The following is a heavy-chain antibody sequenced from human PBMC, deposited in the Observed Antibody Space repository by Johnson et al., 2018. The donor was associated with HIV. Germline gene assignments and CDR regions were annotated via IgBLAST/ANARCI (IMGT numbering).Heavy chain of an antibody. V-gene: IGHV3-7*01. J-gene: IGHJ3*02. CDR3: ARACRDGYTCDAFDI. D-gene: IGHD5-24*01. CDR1: GFTFSSYA. CDR2: IKQDGSEK. Sequence: VQLVESGGGVVQPGRSLRLSCAASGFTFSSYAMHWVRQAPGKGLEWVANIKQDGSEKYYVDSVKGRFTISRDNAKNSLYLQMNSLRAEDTAVYYCARACRDGYTCDAFDIWGQGTMVTVSS.